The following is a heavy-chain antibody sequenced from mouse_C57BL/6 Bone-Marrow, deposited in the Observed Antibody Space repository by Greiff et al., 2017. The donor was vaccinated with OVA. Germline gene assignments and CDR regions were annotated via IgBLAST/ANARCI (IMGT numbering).Heavy chain of an antibody. CDR3: ARPPTMVTTTRFAY. Sequence: VQLKESGGGLVKPGGSLKLSCAASGFTFSDYGMHWVRQAPEKGLEWVAYISSGSSTIYYADTVKGRFTISRDNAKNTLFLQMTSLRSEDTAMYYCARPPTMVTTTRFAYWGQGTLVTVSA. CDR2: ISSGSSTI. V-gene: IGHV5-17*01. J-gene: IGHJ3*01. D-gene: IGHD2-9*01. CDR1: GFTFSDYG.